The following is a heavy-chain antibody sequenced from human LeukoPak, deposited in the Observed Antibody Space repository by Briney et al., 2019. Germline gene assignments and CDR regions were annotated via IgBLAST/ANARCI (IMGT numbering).Heavy chain of an antibody. CDR1: GYIFTNYW. J-gene: IGHJ3*02. CDR3: ASSGDTAMVLDAFDI. V-gene: IGHV5-51*01. D-gene: IGHD5-18*01. CDR2: IYPGDSDV. Sequence: GESLNISCTGSGYIFTNYWIGWVRQMPGKGLEWMGIIYPGDSDVRYSPSFQGQVILSADKSINTAYLQWSALKASDTAMYYCASSGDTAMVLDAFDIWGQGTMVTVSS.